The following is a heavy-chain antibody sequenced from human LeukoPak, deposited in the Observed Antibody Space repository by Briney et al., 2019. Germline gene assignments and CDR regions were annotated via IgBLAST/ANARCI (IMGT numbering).Heavy chain of an antibody. CDR3: ARTMGLGYYYMDV. CDR1: GFTSDDYG. V-gene: IGHV3-20*04. CDR2: IDWEGGST. J-gene: IGHJ6*03. Sequence: RPGGSLTLSCAASGFTSDDYGMSWARQPPGGGREWGSVIDWEGGSTVYTHSVKGRFNISRDNAKNSLYLEMNSLRAEDTALYYCARTMGLGYYYMDVWGKGTTVTVSS. D-gene: IGHD3-16*01.